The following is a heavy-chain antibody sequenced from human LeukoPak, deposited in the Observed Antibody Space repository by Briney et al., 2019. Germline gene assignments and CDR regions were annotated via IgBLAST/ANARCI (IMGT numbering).Heavy chain of an antibody. D-gene: IGHD3-22*01. J-gene: IGHJ4*02. CDR2: IIPILGIA. Sequence: ASVKVSCKASGGTFSSYTISWVRQAPGQGLEWMGRIIPILGIANYAQKFQGRVTMTRNTSISTAYMELSSLRSEDTAVYYCAKYYYYDSSAITDWGQGTLVTVSS. CDR1: GGTFSSYT. CDR3: AKYYYYDSSAITD. V-gene: IGHV1-69*02.